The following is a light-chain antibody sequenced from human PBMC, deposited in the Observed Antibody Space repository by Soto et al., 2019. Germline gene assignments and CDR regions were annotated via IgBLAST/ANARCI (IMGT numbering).Light chain of an antibody. CDR3: GTWDSSLSTVV. CDR2: DYD. J-gene: IGLJ3*02. Sequence: QSVLTQPPSVSAAPGQTVTISCSGSSSNIRNNYVSWYQQFPGTAPKLLIYDYDKRPSGIPDRFSGSKSGTSATLGITGLQTGDEANYYCGTWDSSLSTVVFGGGTKLTVL. V-gene: IGLV1-51*01. CDR1: SSNIRNNY.